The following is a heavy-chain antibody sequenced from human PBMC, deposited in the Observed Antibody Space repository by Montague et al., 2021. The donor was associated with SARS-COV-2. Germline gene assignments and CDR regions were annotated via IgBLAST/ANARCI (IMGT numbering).Heavy chain of an antibody. V-gene: IGHV4-34*01. CDR3: ARGHLSVSMIVVVFTSASYYFDY. J-gene: IGHJ4*02. CDR2: IKQSGST. Sequence: ETLSLTCAVYGGSFGDDHWSWIRQPPGKGLEWIGDIKQSGSTNYNPSLKSRGTISVDTSKNQFSLKLTSVTAADTAVYFCARGHLSVSMIVVVFTSASYYFDYWGQGAQVTVSS. CDR1: GGSFGDDH. D-gene: IGHD3-22*01.